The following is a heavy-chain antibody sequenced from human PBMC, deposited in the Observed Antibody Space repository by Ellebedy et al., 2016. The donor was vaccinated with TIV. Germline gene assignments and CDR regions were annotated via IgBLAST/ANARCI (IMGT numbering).Heavy chain of an antibody. V-gene: IGHV3-9*01. D-gene: IGHD5-18*01. J-gene: IGHJ4*02. CDR3: ARDAGYSYGWD. Sequence: GGSLRLXXAASGFTFDDYAMHWVRQAPGKGLEWVSGISWNSGSIGYADSVKGRFTISRDNAKNSLYLQMNSLRAEDTAVYYCARDAGYSYGWDWGQGTLVTVSS. CDR2: ISWNSGSI. CDR1: GFTFDDYA.